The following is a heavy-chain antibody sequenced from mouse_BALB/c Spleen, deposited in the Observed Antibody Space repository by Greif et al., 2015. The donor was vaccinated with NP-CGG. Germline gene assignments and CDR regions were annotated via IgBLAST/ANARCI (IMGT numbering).Heavy chain of an antibody. CDR3: TRRDGYYAMDY. D-gene: IGHD2-3*01. V-gene: IGHV1-5*01. CDR1: GYTFTSYW. Sequence: VQLQQSGTVLARPGASVKMSCKASGYTFTSYWMHWVKQRPGQGLEWIGAIYPGNSDTSYNQKFRGKAKLTAVTSTSTAYMELSSLTNEDSAVYYCTRRDGYYAMDYWGQGTSVTVSS. J-gene: IGHJ4*01. CDR2: IYPGNSDT.